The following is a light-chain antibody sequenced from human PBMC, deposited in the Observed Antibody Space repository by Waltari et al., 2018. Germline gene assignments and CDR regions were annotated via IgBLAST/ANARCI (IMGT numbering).Light chain of an antibody. Sequence: EIVLTQSPGTLSLSPGDRAILYCRASQTVGTIALSWYQQKPGQAPRVLIYSTYNRATGIPDRFMCSGSGTDFTHTINILAPEDFAMYDCQQYDCLVVTFGGWTKVEI. J-gene: IGKJ4*01. V-gene: IGKV3-20*01. CDR2: STY. CDR1: QTVGTIA. CDR3: QQYDCLVVT.